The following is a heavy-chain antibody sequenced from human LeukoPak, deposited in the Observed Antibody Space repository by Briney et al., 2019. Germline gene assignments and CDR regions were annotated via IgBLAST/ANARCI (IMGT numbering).Heavy chain of an antibody. CDR2: ISGSSGII. D-gene: IGHD3-22*01. Sequence: GGSLRLSCAASGFTFNTYTMNWVRQAPGKGLEWVSYISGSSGIIDYADSVRGRFTISRDNAKNSLYLQMNSLRAEDTAVYYCARGSTCYESSGQVPFDYWGQGTLVTVSS. CDR1: GFTFNTYT. CDR3: ARGSTCYESSGQVPFDY. V-gene: IGHV3-48*01. J-gene: IGHJ4*02.